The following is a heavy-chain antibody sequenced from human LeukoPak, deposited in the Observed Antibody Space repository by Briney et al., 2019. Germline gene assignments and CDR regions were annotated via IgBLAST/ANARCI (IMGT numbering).Heavy chain of an antibody. V-gene: IGHV1-69*04. CDR3: GKSQGDSSGAVDY. J-gene: IGHJ4*02. D-gene: IGHD3-22*01. CDR2: IIPILGIA. CDR1: VGTFSSYA. Sequence: SVKVSCKPSVGTFSSYAISWVPQAPGQGVEWMGRIIPILGIANYAQKFQGRVTITADKSTSTAYMELSSLRSEDTAVYYCGKSQGDSSGAVDYWGQGTLVTVSS.